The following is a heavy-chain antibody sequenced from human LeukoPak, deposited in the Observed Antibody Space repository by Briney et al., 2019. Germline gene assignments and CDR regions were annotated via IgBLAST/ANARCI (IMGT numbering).Heavy chain of an antibody. Sequence: PSETLSLTCAVSGGSISSSNWWSWVRQPPGKGLEWIGEIYHSGSTNYNPSLKSRVTISVDKSKNQFSLKLSSVTAADTAVYYCARSLKISSGWFHNFDYWGQGTLVTVSS. J-gene: IGHJ4*02. V-gene: IGHV4-4*02. CDR1: GGSISSSNW. CDR3: ARSLKISSGWFHNFDY. D-gene: IGHD6-19*01. CDR2: IYHSGST.